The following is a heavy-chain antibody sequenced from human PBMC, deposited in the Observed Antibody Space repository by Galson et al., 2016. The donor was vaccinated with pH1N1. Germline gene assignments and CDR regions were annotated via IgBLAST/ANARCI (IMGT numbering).Heavy chain of an antibody. D-gene: IGHD3-10*01. Sequence: SETLSLTCTVSGGSISSSSYYWGWIRQPPGKGLEWIGSIYYSGSTYYNPSLKSRVTISVDTSKNQFSLKMSSVTAADTAVYYCVRRVVGELLGNWFDPWGQGTLVTVSS. V-gene: IGHV4-39*01. CDR2: IYYSGST. J-gene: IGHJ5*02. CDR1: GGSISSSSYY. CDR3: VRRVVGELLGNWFDP.